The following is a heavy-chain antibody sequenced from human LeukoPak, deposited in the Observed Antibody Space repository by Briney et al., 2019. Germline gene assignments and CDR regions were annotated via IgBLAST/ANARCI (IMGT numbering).Heavy chain of an antibody. J-gene: IGHJ2*01. Sequence: GGSLRLSCVASGFTFSDYAMHWVRQAPGQGLEWVAVISNDGNNKYYADSVKGRFTISRDNAKNSLYLQVNGLRAEDTAVYYCARGPYGYFDLWGRGTLVTVSS. CDR3: ARGPYGYFDL. CDR1: GFTFSDYA. CDR2: ISNDGNNK. D-gene: IGHD3-16*01. V-gene: IGHV3-30-3*01.